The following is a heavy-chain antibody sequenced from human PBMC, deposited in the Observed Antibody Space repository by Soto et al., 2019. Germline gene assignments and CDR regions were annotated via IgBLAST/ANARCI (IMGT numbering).Heavy chain of an antibody. CDR1: GYTFTSYA. D-gene: IGHD2-15*01. CDR3: ARDNVVVVAAKRPAYYYGMDV. Sequence: ASVKVSCKASGYTFTSYAMHWVRQAPGQRLEWMGWINAGNGNTKYSQKFQGRVTITRDTSASTAYMELSSLRSEDTAVYYCARDNVVVVAAKRPAYYYGMDVWGQGTTVTVSS. CDR2: INAGNGNT. J-gene: IGHJ6*02. V-gene: IGHV1-3*01.